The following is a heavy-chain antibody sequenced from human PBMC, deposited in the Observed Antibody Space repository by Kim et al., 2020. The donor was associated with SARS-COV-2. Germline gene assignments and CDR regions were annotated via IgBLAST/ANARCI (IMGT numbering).Heavy chain of an antibody. J-gene: IGHJ6*02. CDR1: GGTFSSYA. D-gene: IGHD1-26*01. V-gene: IGHV1-69*13. CDR2: IIPIFGTA. Sequence: SVKVSCKASGGTFSSYAISWVRQAPGQGLEWMGGIIPIFGTANYAQKFQGRVTITADESTSTAYMELSSLRSEDTAVYYCARQVWLWELRPQYYYYGMDVWGQGTTVTVSS. CDR3: ARQVWLWELRPQYYYYGMDV.